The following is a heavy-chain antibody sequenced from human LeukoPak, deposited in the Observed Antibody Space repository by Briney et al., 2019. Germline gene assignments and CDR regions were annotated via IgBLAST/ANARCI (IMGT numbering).Heavy chain of an antibody. Sequence: SETLSPTCTVSGGSISSSSYYWGWIRQPPGKGLEWVGSIYYSGSTYYNPSLKSRVTLSLYTSKHQFSQELSSVTAADTAVYYCARHHALEYYGSGSYYYGWFDPWGQGTLVTVSS. J-gene: IGHJ5*02. CDR2: IYYSGST. CDR3: ARHHALEYYGSGSYYYGWFDP. D-gene: IGHD3-10*01. CDR1: GGSISSSSYY. V-gene: IGHV4-39*01.